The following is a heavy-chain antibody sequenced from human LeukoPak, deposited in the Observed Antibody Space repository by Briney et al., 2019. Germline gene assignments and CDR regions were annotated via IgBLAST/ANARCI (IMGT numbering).Heavy chain of an antibody. Sequence: GESLKISCRASGYIFTNYRIAWVRQMPGKGLEWMGIIYPGDSETTYSPSFQGQVTISADKSIRAAYLQWDTLKASDTAMYYCAGLDEGFYYDDTGFNFWGQGTLVTVSS. J-gene: IGHJ4*02. D-gene: IGHD3-22*01. V-gene: IGHV5-51*01. CDR1: GYIFTNYR. CDR3: AGLDEGFYYDDTGFNF. CDR2: IYPGDSET.